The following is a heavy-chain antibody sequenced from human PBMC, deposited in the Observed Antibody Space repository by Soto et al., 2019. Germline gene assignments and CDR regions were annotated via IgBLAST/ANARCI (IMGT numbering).Heavy chain of an antibody. CDR1: GGTCSSYT. CDR3: AAASGDIAARHFDY. V-gene: IGHV1-69*02. D-gene: IGHD6-6*01. J-gene: IGHJ4*02. CDR2: IIPILGIA. Sequence: GASVNVSCKASGGTCSSYTISWVRQAPGQGLEWMGRIIPILGIANYAQKFQGRVTITADKSTSTAYVELSSLRSEDTAVYYCAAASGDIAARHFDYWGQGTLVTVSS.